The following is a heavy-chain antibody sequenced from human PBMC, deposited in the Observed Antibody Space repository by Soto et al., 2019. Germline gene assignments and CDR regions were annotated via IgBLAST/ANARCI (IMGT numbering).Heavy chain of an antibody. CDR1: GFTFSDYY. CDR2: ISSSGSTI. CDR3: ARDMDYYGSGSYYELPSCSAFEI. J-gene: IGHJ3*02. V-gene: IGHV3-11*01. D-gene: IGHD3-10*01. Sequence: GGSLRLSCAASGFTFSDYYMSWIRQAPGKGLEWVSYISSSGSTIYYADSVKGRFTISRDNAKNSLYLQMNSLRAEDTAVYYCARDMDYYGSGSYYELPSCSAFEIWGQETMVTVAS.